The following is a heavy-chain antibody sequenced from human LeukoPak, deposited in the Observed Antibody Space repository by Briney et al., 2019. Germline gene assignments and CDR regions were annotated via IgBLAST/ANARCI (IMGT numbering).Heavy chain of an antibody. D-gene: IGHD5-18*01. Sequence: GGSLRLSCAASGFTFSNAWMSWVRQAPGKGLEWVGRVKSKTDGGTTDYAAPVKGRFTISRDDSKNTLFLQMNSLKTEDTAVYYCTTGGGRYGVDYWGQGTLVTVSS. CDR2: VKSKTDGGTT. CDR3: TTGGGRYGVDY. J-gene: IGHJ4*02. CDR1: GFTFSNAW. V-gene: IGHV3-15*01.